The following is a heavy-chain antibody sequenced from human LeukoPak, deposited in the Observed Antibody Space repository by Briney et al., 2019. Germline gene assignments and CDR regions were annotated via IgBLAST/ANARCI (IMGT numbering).Heavy chain of an antibody. Sequence: ASVKVSCKASGYTFTSYGISWVRQAPGQGLEWMGWISAYNGNTNYAQKLQGRVTMTTDTSTSTACMELRSLRSEDTAVYYCARGRSIAARLGGYWGQGTLVTVSS. CDR1: GYTFTSYG. CDR3: ARGRSIAARLGGY. J-gene: IGHJ4*02. D-gene: IGHD6-6*01. V-gene: IGHV1-18*01. CDR2: ISAYNGNT.